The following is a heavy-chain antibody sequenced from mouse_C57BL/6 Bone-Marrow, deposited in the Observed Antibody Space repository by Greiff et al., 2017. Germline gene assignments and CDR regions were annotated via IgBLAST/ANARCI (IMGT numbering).Heavy chain of an antibody. CDR2: IDPSDSYT. D-gene: IGHD2-2*01. J-gene: IGHJ4*01. CDR3: ARRWLPLSSLDY. V-gene: IGHV1-59*01. CDR1: GYTFPSYW. Sequence: QVQLQQPGAELVRPGTSVKLSCKASGYTFPSYWMHWVKQRPGQGLEWIGVIDPSDSYTNYNKKFKGKATLTVDTSSSTAYMQLSIPTAEDSAVYYCARRWLPLSSLDYWGQGTSVTVSS.